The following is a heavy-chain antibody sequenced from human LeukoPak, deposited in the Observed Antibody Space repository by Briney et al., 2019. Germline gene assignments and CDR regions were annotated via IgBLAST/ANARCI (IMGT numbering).Heavy chain of an antibody. D-gene: IGHD7-27*01. CDR3: MCWGTDNH. Sequence: PGGSLRLSCTFSGLTFRSYWMNWVRQAPGKGLEWVANINPGGDEIRSVDSVKGRSIISGDNAKNPLDLQMSSLRVEDTAVYYCMCWGTDNHWGQGILVTVSS. CDR1: GLTFRSYW. CDR2: INPGGDEI. V-gene: IGHV3-7*01. J-gene: IGHJ4*02.